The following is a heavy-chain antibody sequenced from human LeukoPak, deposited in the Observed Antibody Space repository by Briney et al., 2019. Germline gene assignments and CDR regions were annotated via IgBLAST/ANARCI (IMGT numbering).Heavy chain of an antibody. CDR1: GFTFTSYA. Sequence: GGSLRLSCAASGFTFTSYAMSWVRQAPGKGLEWVSAISGSGGSTYYADSVRGRFTISRDNSKNTLNLQMNSLTAEDTAVYYCAKESSLQLWLASAEYWGQGTLVTVSS. J-gene: IGHJ4*02. V-gene: IGHV3-23*01. CDR3: AKESSLQLWLASAEY. D-gene: IGHD5-18*01. CDR2: ISGSGGST.